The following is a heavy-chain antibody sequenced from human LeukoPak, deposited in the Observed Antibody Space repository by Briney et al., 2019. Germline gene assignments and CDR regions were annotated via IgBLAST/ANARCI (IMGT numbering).Heavy chain of an antibody. CDR3: ARVRGGYSDGYFFDY. CDR2: IYYSGSA. V-gene: IGHV4-61*08. Sequence: SETLSLTCTVSGGSISSGGYYWSWIRQHPGKGLEWIGYIYYSGSASYNPSLKSRVTMSVDTSKKQFSLKLSSVTAADTAVYYCARVRGGYSDGYFFDYWGQGTLVTVSS. D-gene: IGHD5-18*01. CDR1: GGSISSGGYY. J-gene: IGHJ4*02.